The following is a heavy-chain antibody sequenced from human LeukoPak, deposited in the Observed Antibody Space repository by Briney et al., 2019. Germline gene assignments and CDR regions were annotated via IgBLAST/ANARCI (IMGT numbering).Heavy chain of an antibody. V-gene: IGHV1-24*01. CDR2: FDPEDGET. CDR1: GYTLTELS. Sequence: GASVKVSCKVSGYTLTELSMHWVQQAPGKGLEWMGGFDPEDGETIYAQKFQGRVTMTKDTSTDTAYMELSSLRSEDTAVYYCATRGDILTGGNWFDPWGQGTLVTVSS. D-gene: IGHD3-9*01. CDR3: ATRGDILTGGNWFDP. J-gene: IGHJ5*02.